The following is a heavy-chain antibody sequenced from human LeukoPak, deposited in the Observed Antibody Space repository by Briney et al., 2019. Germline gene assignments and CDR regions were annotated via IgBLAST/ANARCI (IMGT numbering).Heavy chain of an antibody. D-gene: IGHD3-22*01. CDR2: ISYDGSNK. V-gene: IGHV3-30-3*01. CDR3: ARDSYYDSSGYYGDAFDI. Sequence: PGGSLRLSCAASGFTFSSYAMHWVRQAPGKGLEWVAVISYDGSNKYYADSVKGRFTISRDNSKNTLYLQMNSLRAEDTAVYYCARDSYYDSSGYYGDAFDIWGQGTMVTVSS. CDR1: GFTFSSYA. J-gene: IGHJ3*02.